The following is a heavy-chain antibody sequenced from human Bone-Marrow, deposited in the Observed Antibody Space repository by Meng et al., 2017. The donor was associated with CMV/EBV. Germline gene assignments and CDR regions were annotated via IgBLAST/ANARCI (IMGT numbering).Heavy chain of an antibody. D-gene: IGHD4-23*01. J-gene: IGHJ4*02. CDR1: GYFISSGYY. CDR3: ARYYGGLRNFDF. CDR2: INHSGDT. Sequence: LRLSCTVSGYFISSGYYWSWIRQPPGKELEWIATINHSGDTYFNPSLKSRVTISVDTSKNQSSLKLSSVTATDTAIYSCARYYGGLRNFDFWGQGTLVTVSS. V-gene: IGHV4-38-2*02.